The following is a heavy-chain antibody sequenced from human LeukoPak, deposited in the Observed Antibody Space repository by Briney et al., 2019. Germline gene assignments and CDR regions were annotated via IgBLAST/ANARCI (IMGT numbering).Heavy chain of an antibody. CDR3: AKDFFAYGGNSVGSFDY. Sequence: PGGSLRLSCAASGFTFSSYAMSWVRQAPGKGLEWVSAISGSGGSTYYADSVKGRFTISRDNSKNTLYLQMNSLRAEDTAVYYCAKDFFAYGGNSVGSFDYWGQGTLVTVSS. V-gene: IGHV3-23*01. CDR2: ISGSGGST. CDR1: GFTFSSYA. J-gene: IGHJ4*02. D-gene: IGHD4-23*01.